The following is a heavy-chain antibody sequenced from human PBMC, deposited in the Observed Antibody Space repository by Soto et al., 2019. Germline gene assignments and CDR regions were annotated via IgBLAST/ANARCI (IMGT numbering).Heavy chain of an antibody. Sequence: EVQLVESGGDLVQPGGSLRLSCAGSGFIFSTYTMNWVRQAPGKGLEWLAYITGPSTTISYRDGVKGRFTISRDNAKRSFFLHLDRLGDDDRAVFSWGRSGDPGAHSGLDVWAPGTTVPFSS. D-gene: IGHD7-27*01. V-gene: IGHV3-48*02. J-gene: IGHJ6*02. CDR3: GRSGDPGAHSGLDV. CDR2: ITGPSTTI. CDR1: GFIFSTYT.